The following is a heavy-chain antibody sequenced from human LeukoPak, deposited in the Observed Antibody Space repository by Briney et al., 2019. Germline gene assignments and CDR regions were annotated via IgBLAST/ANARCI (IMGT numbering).Heavy chain of an antibody. CDR3: ARDGFRRTVIWFGEQRRYNWFDP. D-gene: IGHD3-10*01. CDR1: GGSISSGGYS. Sequence: SETLSLTCAVSGGSISSGGYSWSWIRQPPGKGLEWIGYIYYSGSTNYNPSLKSRVTMSVDTSKNQFSLKLSSVTAADTAVYYCARDGFRRTVIWFGEQRRYNWFDPWGQGTLVTVSS. J-gene: IGHJ5*02. V-gene: IGHV4-61*08. CDR2: IYYSGST.